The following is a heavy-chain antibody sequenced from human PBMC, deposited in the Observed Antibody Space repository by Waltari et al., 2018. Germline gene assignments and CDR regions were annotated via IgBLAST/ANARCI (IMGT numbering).Heavy chain of an antibody. CDR2: ISYDGSNK. D-gene: IGHD4-4*01. J-gene: IGHJ5*02. V-gene: IGHV3-30-3*01. CDR1: GFTSRSYA. CDR3: ARSRPPYSNSVGWFDP. Sequence: QVQLVESGGGVVQPGRSLRLSCAASGFTSRSYAMHWFRQASGKGLEWVAVISYDGSNKYYADSVKGRFTISRDNSKNTLDLKMNSLRAEDTAVYYCARSRPPYSNSVGWFDPWGQGTLVTVSS.